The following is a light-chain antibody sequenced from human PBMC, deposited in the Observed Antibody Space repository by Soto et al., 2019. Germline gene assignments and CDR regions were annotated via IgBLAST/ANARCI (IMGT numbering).Light chain of an antibody. Sequence: EIVVTQSPATLSVSPGERATLSCRASQSVSSNLAWYQQKPGQAPRLLIYGASSRATGIPDRFSGSGSGTVFTLTINILEPDDFAVYYCHQYGNSPQTFGQGTKVDIK. CDR3: HQYGNSPQT. J-gene: IGKJ1*01. V-gene: IGKV3-20*01. CDR2: GAS. CDR1: QSVSSN.